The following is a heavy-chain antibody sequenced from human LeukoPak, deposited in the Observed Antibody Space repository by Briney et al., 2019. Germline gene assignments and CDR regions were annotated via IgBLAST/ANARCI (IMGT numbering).Heavy chain of an antibody. CDR3: ARRAYDSSLALDY. J-gene: IGHJ4*02. Sequence: GASLRISFKGSGYRFTSYWISWVRPMPGKGLEWMGRIDPSDSYTNYSPSFQGHVTISADKSISTAYLQWSSLKASDTAMYYCARRAYDSSLALDYWGQGTLVTVSS. CDR2: IDPSDSYT. CDR1: GYRFTSYW. D-gene: IGHD3-22*01. V-gene: IGHV5-10-1*01.